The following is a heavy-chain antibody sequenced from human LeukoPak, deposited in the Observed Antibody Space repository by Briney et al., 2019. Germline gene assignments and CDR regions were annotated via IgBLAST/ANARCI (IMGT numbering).Heavy chain of an antibody. J-gene: IGHJ4*02. CDR1: GFTFSSYS. Sequence: GGSLRLSCAASGFTFSSYSMNWVRQAPGKGLEWVSSISRSSSYIYYADSVKGRFTISRDNAKNSLYLQMNSLRAEDTAVYYCARDPEDLYSSSWYYFDYWGQGTLVTVSS. CDR2: ISRSSSYI. V-gene: IGHV3-21*01. CDR3: ARDPEDLYSSSWYYFDY. D-gene: IGHD6-13*01.